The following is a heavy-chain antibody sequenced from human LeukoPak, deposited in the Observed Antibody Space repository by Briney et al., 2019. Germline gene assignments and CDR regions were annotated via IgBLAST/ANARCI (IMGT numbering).Heavy chain of an antibody. CDR3: ARGDEGNWNYVFGY. CDR1: GFTFSSYA. Sequence: GGSLRLSCAASGFTFSSYAMHWVRQAPGKGLEWVADISYDGSNKYYADSVKGRFTISRDNSKNTLYLQMNSLRAEDTAVYYCARGDEGNWNYVFGYWGQGTLVTVSS. CDR2: ISYDGSNK. V-gene: IGHV3-30*01. D-gene: IGHD1-7*01. J-gene: IGHJ4*02.